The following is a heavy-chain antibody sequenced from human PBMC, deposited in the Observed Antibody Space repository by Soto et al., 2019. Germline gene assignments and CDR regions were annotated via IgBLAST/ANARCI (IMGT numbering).Heavy chain of an antibody. V-gene: IGHV1-69*01. CDR1: GGTFSSYA. D-gene: IGHD1-26*01. Sequence: QVQLVQSGAEVKKPGSSVKVSCKASGGTFSSYAISWLRQAPGQGLEWMGGIIPIFGTANYGQKFQDRVTITADESTSTAYMELSSLRSEDTAVYYCARTRRSGSSKRGYYHYWGQGTLVTVSS. J-gene: IGHJ4*02. CDR3: ARTRRSGSSKRGYYHY. CDR2: IIPIFGTA.